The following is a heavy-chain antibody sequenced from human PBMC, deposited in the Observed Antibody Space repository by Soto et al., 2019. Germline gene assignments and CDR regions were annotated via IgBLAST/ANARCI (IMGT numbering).Heavy chain of an antibody. CDR2: LANDESDQ. D-gene: IGHD6-13*01. V-gene: IGHV3-30*03. J-gene: IGHJ4*02. CDR1: GFTFHGYG. Sequence: QVQLVESGGGVVQPGGSLRLSCAASGFTFHGYGMHWVRQSPGEGPEWVAVLANDESDQYFADSGKGRFTISRDNSKNPLYLQLDSLRPEATAVYYCARSIGGSSYYPPDYWGQGTLVTVSS. CDR3: ARSIGGSSYYPPDY.